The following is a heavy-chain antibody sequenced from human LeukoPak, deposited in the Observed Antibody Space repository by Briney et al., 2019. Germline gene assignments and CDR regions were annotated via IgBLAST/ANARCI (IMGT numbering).Heavy chain of an antibody. CDR1: GFSFSIYW. Sequence: AGSLRLSCAASGFSFSIYWRRWVRQAAGKGLEWVAAISGSGGSTYYADSVKGRFTISRDNSNNTLYLQMLSLRAEDTAIYYCARQYYYASERVYWGKGTLVTVSS. CDR2: ISGSGGST. D-gene: IGHD3-10*01. J-gene: IGHJ4*02. V-gene: IGHV3-23*01. CDR3: ARQYYYASERVY.